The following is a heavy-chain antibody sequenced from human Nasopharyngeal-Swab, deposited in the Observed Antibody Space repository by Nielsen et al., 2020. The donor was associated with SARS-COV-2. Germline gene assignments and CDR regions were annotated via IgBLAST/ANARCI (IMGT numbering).Heavy chain of an antibody. CDR3: ARDSPQLLSFDYYYYMDV. Sequence: WVRQAPGQGLEWMGWISAYNGNTNYAQKLQGRVTMTTDTSTSTAYMELRSLRSDDTAVYYCARDSPQLLSFDYYYYMDVWGKGTTVTVSS. CDR2: ISAYNGNT. D-gene: IGHD2-2*01. V-gene: IGHV1-18*01. J-gene: IGHJ6*03.